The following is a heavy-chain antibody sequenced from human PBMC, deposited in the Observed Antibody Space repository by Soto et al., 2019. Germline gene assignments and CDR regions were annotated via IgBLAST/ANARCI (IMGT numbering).Heavy chain of an antibody. J-gene: IGHJ4*02. V-gene: IGHV3-7*01. CDR3: AREKRANGYFDY. CDR2: IKQAGSET. Sequence: EVQLVESGGGLVQTGGSLRLSCAASGFTFSAYWMSWVRQAPGKGLEWVANIKQAGSETYYVDSVNGRFIISRYDAKNSLFLQVNSLRVEDTAVYYCAREKRANGYFDYWGQGTLVTVSS. CDR1: GFTFSAYW. D-gene: IGHD6-25*01.